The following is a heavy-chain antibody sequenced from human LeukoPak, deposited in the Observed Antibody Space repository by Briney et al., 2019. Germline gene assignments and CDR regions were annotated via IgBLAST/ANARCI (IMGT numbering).Heavy chain of an antibody. J-gene: IGHJ4*02. CDR2: ISGDGGST. D-gene: IGHD2-21*01. CDR3: ATQQHIVVGEVF. CDR1: GFTFDDYA. V-gene: IGHV3-43*02. Sequence: GGSLRLSCAASGFTFDDYAMHWVRQAPGKGLEWVSLISGDGGSTYYADSVKGRFTISRDNAKNSLYLQMNSLRAEDTAVYYCATQQHIVVGEVFWGQGTLVTVSS.